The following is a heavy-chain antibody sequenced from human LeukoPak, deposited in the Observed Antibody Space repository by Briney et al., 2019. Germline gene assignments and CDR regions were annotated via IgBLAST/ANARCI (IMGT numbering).Heavy chain of an antibody. D-gene: IGHD1-26*01. J-gene: IGHJ3*02. Sequence: GGSLTLLCAASGFTFDDYVMHWVRQAPGKGLEWVSLISGDGGSTYYADSVKGRFTISRDNSKNSLYLQMNSLRTEGTALYYCVKVWQPGSSYAFDIWGQRNMFTVSS. V-gene: IGHV3-43*02. CDR3: VKVWQPGSSYAFDI. CDR2: ISGDGGST. CDR1: GFTFDDYV.